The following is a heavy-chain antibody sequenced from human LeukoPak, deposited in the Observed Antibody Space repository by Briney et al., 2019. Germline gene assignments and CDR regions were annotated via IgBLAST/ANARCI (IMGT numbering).Heavy chain of an antibody. D-gene: IGHD3-10*01. Sequence: PGGSLRLSCAASGFTVSSNYMSWVRQAPGKGLEWVSVIYSGGSTYYADSVKGRFTISRDNSKNTLYLQMNSLRAEDTAVYYCARETSGSDWFDPWGQGTLVTVSS. CDR2: IYSGGST. CDR1: GFTVSSNY. CDR3: ARETSGSDWFDP. V-gene: IGHV3-66*01. J-gene: IGHJ5*02.